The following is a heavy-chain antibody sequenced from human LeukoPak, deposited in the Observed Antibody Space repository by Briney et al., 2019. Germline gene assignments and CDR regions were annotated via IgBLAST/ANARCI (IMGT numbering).Heavy chain of an antibody. J-gene: IGHJ3*02. D-gene: IGHD2-21*01. CDR2: IRYGGGNE. V-gene: IGHV3-30*02. Sequence: PGGSLRLSSEEPGFTFSSYGMHWVRQAPGKGLQWVAFIRYGGGNEYYADSVKGRFTMSRDNSKNTLHLQMNRLREEDTAVYYCAKSRPTYYKLGGGAFDIWGQGTMVTVSS. CDR3: AKSRPTYYKLGGGAFDI. CDR1: GFTFSSYG.